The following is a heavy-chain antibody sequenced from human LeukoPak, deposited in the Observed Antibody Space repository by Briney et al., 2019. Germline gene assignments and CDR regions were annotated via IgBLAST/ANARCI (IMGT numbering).Heavy chain of an antibody. Sequence: SQTLSLTCTVYGGSINYGGYFWTWIRQHPGKGLEWIGYMHYSGDTHYNPSLKSRVTISVDTSKNHFSLKLSSVTAADTATYYLAKRIPNSSAPGIPFDIWGQGKMVTVSS. CDR1: GGSINYGGYF. D-gene: IGHD3-22*01. CDR2: MHYSGDT. J-gene: IGHJ3*02. CDR3: AKRIPNSSAPGIPFDI. V-gene: IGHV4-31*03.